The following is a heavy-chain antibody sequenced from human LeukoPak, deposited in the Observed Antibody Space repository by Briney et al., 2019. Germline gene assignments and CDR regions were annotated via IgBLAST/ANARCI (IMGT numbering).Heavy chain of an antibody. CDR1: GFTFSNYG. Sequence: GGSLRLSCAASGFTFSNYGLHWVRQAPGKGLEWVALISYDGNYKNYADSVKGRFTISRDNSKNTLYLQMNSLKAEDTAVYFCAKDSSTTWFGGDSKWGQGTLVTVSS. CDR3: AKDSSTTWFGGDSK. CDR2: ISYDGNYK. J-gene: IGHJ4*02. V-gene: IGHV3-30*18. D-gene: IGHD3-10*01.